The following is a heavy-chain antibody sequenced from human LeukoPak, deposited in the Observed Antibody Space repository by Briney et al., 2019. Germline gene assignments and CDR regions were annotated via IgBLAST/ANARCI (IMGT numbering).Heavy chain of an antibody. V-gene: IGHV3-23*01. CDR3: APSRGLDMIFND. D-gene: IGHD2-2*03. CDR1: GFTFSSYA. J-gene: IGHJ4*02. Sequence: GGSLRLSCAASGFTFSSYAMTWVRQVPGKGLEWVSSISGGGDIIYYADSVKGRFTIPRDNSKNTLHVQMNSLRAEDTAVYYCAPSRGLDMIFNDWGQGTLVTVSS. CDR2: ISGGGDII.